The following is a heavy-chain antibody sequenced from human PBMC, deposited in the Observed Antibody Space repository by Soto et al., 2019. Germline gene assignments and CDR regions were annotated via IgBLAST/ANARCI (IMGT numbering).Heavy chain of an antibody. CDR2: ISYDGSNK. V-gene: IGHV3-30*18. CDR1: GFTFSSYG. CDR3: AKDQGAVDTAPVDY. Sequence: QVQLVESGGGVVQPGRSLRLSCAASGFTFSSYGMHWVRQAPGKGLEWVAVISYDGSNKYYADSVKGRFTISRDNSKNTLYLQMNSLRAEDTAVYYCAKDQGAVDTAPVDYWGQGTLVTVSS. J-gene: IGHJ4*02. D-gene: IGHD5-18*01.